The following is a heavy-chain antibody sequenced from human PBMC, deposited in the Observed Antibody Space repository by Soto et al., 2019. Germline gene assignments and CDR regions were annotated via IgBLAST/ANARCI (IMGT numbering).Heavy chain of an antibody. CDR3: ARDYYDSSGYETENPFDY. Sequence: QVQLVESGGGVVQPGRSLRLSCAASGFTFSSYGMHWVRQAPGKGMEWVAVIWYDGSNKYYADSVKGRFTISRDNSKNTLYLQMNSLRAEDTAVYYCARDYYDSSGYETENPFDYWGPGTLVTVSS. J-gene: IGHJ4*02. CDR2: IWYDGSNK. D-gene: IGHD3-22*01. V-gene: IGHV3-33*01. CDR1: GFTFSSYG.